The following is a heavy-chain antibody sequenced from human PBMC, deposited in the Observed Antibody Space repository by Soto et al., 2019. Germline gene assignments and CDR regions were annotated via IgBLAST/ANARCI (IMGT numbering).Heavy chain of an antibody. CDR1: GGSVSSNSYS. D-gene: IGHD2-21*02. Sequence: SETLSLTCTVSGGSVSSNSYSCDWTRQSPGKGLEWIGIFFYTENSYYNPSLQSQVTISVDTSKNQFSLNLSSATAADTAVYYCVRRHGLTVDAYYWGQGTLVTVSS. V-gene: IGHV4-39*01. J-gene: IGHJ4*02. CDR2: FFYTENS. CDR3: VRRHGLTVDAYY.